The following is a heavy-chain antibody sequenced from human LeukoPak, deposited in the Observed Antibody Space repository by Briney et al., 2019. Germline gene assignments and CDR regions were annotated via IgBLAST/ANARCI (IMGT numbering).Heavy chain of an antibody. CDR3: ARVVDTHFDY. V-gene: IGHV3-74*01. CDR2: IKSDGSTT. D-gene: IGHD5-18*01. Sequence: VGSLRLSCAASGFTFSSYWMHWVRQAPGKGLVWVSRIKSDGSTTTYADSVKGRFTISRDNAKNTLYLQMNSLRAEDTAVYYCARVVDTHFDYWGQGTLVTVPS. J-gene: IGHJ4*02. CDR1: GFTFSSYW.